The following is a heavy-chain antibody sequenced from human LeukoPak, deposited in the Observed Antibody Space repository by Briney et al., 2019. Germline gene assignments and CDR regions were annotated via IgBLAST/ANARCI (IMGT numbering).Heavy chain of an antibody. CDR2: INHSGST. D-gene: IGHD2-15*01. CDR3: ARVVGSIDDY. CDR1: GGPFSVYY. V-gene: IGHV4-34*01. Sequence: SVPLSLTCAVYGGPFSVYYWSGIRQSPEKGLEWIGEINHSGSTNYTPSLKCRVTISADTSKNQFSMKQLSMTTADTAVYYFARVVGSIDDYWGQGTLVTVSS. J-gene: IGHJ4*02.